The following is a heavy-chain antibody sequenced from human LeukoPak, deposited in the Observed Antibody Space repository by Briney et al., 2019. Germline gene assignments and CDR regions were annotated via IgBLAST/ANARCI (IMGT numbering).Heavy chain of an antibody. CDR1: GGSITKNGYY. J-gene: IGHJ5*02. CDR2: MHYSGST. Sequence: SEPLSLTCSVSGGSITKNGYYWGWIRQSPETGLEWIGSMHYSGSTYYNPSLNSRVAISVDTSKNQFSLKLSSVTAADTAVYYCARVVIVAGWFDPWGQGTLVTVSS. D-gene: IGHD2-21*01. V-gene: IGHV4-39*07. CDR3: ARVVIVAGWFDP.